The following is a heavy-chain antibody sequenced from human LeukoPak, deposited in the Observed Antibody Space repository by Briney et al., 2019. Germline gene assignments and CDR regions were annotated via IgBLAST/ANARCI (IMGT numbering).Heavy chain of an antibody. CDR3: AKDPNFDY. J-gene: IGHJ4*02. V-gene: IGHV3-30*18. Sequence: GGSLRLSCAASGVTFSSYGMHWVRQAPGKGLEWMAVISYDGSNTCYADSVKGRFTISRDNSKNTLYLQMNSLRAEDTAVYYCAKDPNFDYWGQGTLVTVSS. CDR1: GVTFSSYG. CDR2: ISYDGSNT.